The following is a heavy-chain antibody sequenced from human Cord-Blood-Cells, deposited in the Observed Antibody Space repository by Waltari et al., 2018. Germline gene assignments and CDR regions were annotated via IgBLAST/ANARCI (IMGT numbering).Heavy chain of an antibody. V-gene: IGHV1-8*03. Sequence: QVQLVQSGAEVKKPGASVKVSRKASGYTFTSHDINWVRQATGQGLGWRGWIDREGGKTGYEQKLQGRVTITRNTSISTGYMELSSLRSEDTAVYYCARRRGYCSSTSCYSLFDYWGQGTLVTVSS. CDR1: GYTFTSHD. CDR2: IDREGGKT. D-gene: IGHD2-2*02. J-gene: IGHJ4*02. CDR3: ARRRGYCSSTSCYSLFDY.